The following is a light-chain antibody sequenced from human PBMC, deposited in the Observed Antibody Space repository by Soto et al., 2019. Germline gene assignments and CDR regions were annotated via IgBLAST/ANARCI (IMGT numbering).Light chain of an antibody. V-gene: IGKV4-1*01. J-gene: IGKJ4*01. CDR3: QQYYSTPHT. Sequence: DIVMTQSPDSLAVSLGERATINCKSSQSVLYSSNNKNYLAWHQQKPGQPPKLLIYWASTRESGVPDRFSGSGSGRDFTLTISSLQAEDVAVYYCQQYYSTPHTFGGGTKVEIK. CDR1: QSVLYSSNNKNY. CDR2: WAS.